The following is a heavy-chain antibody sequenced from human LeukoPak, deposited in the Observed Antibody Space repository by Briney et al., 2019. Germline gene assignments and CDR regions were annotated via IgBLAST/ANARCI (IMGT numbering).Heavy chain of an antibody. CDR2: ISGNGGVI. Sequence: GGSLRLSCAASGFTFSDNYMTWVRQAPGKGLEWLSYISGNGGVIQYADSVKGRFTISRDNAKNSLYLQMNSLRVEDTALYYCARGITMFQHWGQGTLVTVSS. CDR3: ARGITMFQH. V-gene: IGHV3-11*01. D-gene: IGHD3-10*01. CDR1: GFTFSDNY. J-gene: IGHJ1*01.